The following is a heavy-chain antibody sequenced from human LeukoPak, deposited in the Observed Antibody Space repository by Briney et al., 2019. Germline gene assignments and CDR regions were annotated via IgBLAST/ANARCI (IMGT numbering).Heavy chain of an antibody. CDR3: ARGRGDYEVYFDY. CDR1: GFTFSSYG. D-gene: IGHD4-17*01. V-gene: IGHV3-33*01. Sequence: GGSLRLSCAASGFTFSSYGMHWGRQAPGKGLGWVAVIWYDGSNKYYADSVKGRFTISRDNSKNTLYLQMNSLRAEDTAVYYCARGRGDYEVYFDYWGQGTLVTVSS. CDR2: IWYDGSNK. J-gene: IGHJ4*02.